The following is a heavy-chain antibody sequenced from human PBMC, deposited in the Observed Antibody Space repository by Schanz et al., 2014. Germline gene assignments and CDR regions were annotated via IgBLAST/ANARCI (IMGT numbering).Heavy chain of an antibody. CDR3: ARPALWFGDNCFDP. J-gene: IGHJ5*02. D-gene: IGHD3-10*01. V-gene: IGHV3-64*04. Sequence: VQLVESGGGWVQPGGSLRLSCAASGFSFSIYAMHWVRQAPGKGLEYVSAISHDGYSTYYADSVKGRFTISRDNAKNTLYLQMNSLRAEDTAVYYCARPALWFGDNCFDPWGQGTLVTVSS. CDR1: GFSFSIYA. CDR2: ISHDGYST.